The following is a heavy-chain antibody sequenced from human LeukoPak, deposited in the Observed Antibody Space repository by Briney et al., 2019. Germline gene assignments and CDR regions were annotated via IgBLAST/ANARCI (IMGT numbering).Heavy chain of an antibody. CDR2: ISHSGST. J-gene: IGHJ4*02. CDR3: ARGRGTVAIDY. V-gene: IGHV4-34*01. CDR1: VESFSGYD. D-gene: IGHD5-12*01. Sequence: SETLSLTCAVYVESFSGYDWTWIRQPPGKGLEWIGEISHSGSTNYNPPLKSRVTISADTSKNQFSLRMTSVTAADTGVYYCARGRGTVAIDYWGQGNMVTVSS.